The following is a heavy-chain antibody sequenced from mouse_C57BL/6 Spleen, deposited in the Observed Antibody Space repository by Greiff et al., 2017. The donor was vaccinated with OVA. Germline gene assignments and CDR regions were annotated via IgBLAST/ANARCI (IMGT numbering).Heavy chain of an antibody. CDR1: GYAFSSSW. J-gene: IGHJ1*03. Sequence: QVHVKQSGPELVKPGASVKISCKASGYAFSSSWMNWVKQRPGKGLEWIGRIYPGDGDTNYNGKFKGKATLTADKSSSTAYMQLSSLTSEDSAVYFCARRHYYGSRPYFDVWGTGTTVTVSS. V-gene: IGHV1-82*01. D-gene: IGHD1-1*01. CDR3: ARRHYYGSRPYFDV. CDR2: IYPGDGDT.